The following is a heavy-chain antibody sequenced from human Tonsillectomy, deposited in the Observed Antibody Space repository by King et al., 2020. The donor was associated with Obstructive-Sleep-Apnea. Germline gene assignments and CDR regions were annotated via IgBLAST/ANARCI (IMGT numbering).Heavy chain of an antibody. J-gene: IGHJ4*02. V-gene: IGHV1-2*02. CDR3: ARDMSAYDSTSPAY. D-gene: IGHD3-10*01. CDR2: ISPNSGAT. CDR1: GYTFTAYY. Sequence: QLVQSGAEVKKPGASVKVSCEASGYTFTAYYIHWVRQAPGQGLEWVGWISPNSGATKYAQKFQDRVTMTRDTSISTAYMDLSRLRSDDTAIYYCARDMSAYDSTSPAYWGQGTLVTVSS.